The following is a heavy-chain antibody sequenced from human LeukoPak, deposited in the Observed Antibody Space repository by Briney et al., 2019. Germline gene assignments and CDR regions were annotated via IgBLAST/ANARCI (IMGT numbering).Heavy chain of an antibody. Sequence: PSETLSLTCTVSGGSISSYYWSWIRQPPGKGLEWIGYIYYSGSTNYNPSLKSRVTISVDTSKNQFSLKLSSVTAADTAVYYCARGNYDILTGYYSVLSWFDPWGQGTLVTVSS. J-gene: IGHJ5*02. CDR2: IYYSGST. CDR3: ARGNYDILTGYYSVLSWFDP. CDR1: GGSISSYY. D-gene: IGHD3-9*01. V-gene: IGHV4-59*01.